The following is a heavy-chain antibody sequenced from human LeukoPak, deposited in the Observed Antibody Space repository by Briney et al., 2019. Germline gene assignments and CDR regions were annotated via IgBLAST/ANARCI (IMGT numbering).Heavy chain of an antibody. CDR1: GFTFSSYW. V-gene: IGHV3-74*01. J-gene: IGHJ6*03. CDR3: AVGSSFYYYYMDV. CDR2: INSDGSST. Sequence: GGSLRLSCAASGFTFSSYWMHWVRQTPGKGLVWVSRINSDGSSTSYADSVKGRFTISRDNAKNTLYLQMNSLRAEDTAVYYCAVGSSFYYYYMDVWGKGTTVTISS. D-gene: IGHD3-10*01.